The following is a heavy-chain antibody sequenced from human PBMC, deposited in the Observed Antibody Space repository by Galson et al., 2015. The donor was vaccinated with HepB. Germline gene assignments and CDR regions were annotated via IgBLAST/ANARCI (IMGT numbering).Heavy chain of an antibody. V-gene: IGHV2-5*02. CDR1: VFSLSTSGVG. Sequence: PALVKPTQTLTLTCTFSVFSLSTSGVGVGWIRQPPGKALEWLALIYWDDDKRYSPSLKSRLTITKDTSKNQVVLTMTNMDPVDTATYYCAHRRGAAAGTDWFDPWGQGTLVTVSS. D-gene: IGHD6-13*01. CDR2: IYWDDDK. CDR3: AHRRGAAAGTDWFDP. J-gene: IGHJ5*02.